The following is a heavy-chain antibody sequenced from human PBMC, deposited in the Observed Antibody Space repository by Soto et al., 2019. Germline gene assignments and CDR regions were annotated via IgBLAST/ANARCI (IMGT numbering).Heavy chain of an antibody. CDR3: AKALRFTFTTGYYMDV. CDR1: VFTVSSYA. J-gene: IGHJ6*03. Sequence: EVQLLESGGGLVQPGGSLRLSCAASVFTVSSYAMSWVRQAPGKGLEGVSVISGSGSTYSADSVKGRFTISRDSSKNTVYLQMNSLRAEDTAVYYCAKALRFTFTTGYYMDVWGRGTTVTVSS. V-gene: IGHV3-23*01. D-gene: IGHD3-16*01. CDR2: ISGSGST.